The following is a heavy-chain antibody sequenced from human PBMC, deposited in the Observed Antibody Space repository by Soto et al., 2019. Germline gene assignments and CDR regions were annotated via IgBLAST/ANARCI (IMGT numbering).Heavy chain of an antibody. CDR3: AKGRVTIFGVEPFGAFDI. CDR1: GFTFGDYA. CDR2: ISWNSGSI. J-gene: IGHJ3*02. V-gene: IGHV3-9*01. D-gene: IGHD3-3*01. Sequence: PGGSLRLSCAASGFTFGDYAMHWVRQAPGKGLEWVSGISWNSGSIGYADSVKGRFTISRDNAKNSLYLQMNSLRAEDTALYYCAKGRVTIFGVEPFGAFDIWGQGTMVTVSS.